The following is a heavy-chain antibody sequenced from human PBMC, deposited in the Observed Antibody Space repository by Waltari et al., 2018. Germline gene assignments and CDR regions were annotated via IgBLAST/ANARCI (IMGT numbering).Heavy chain of an antibody. CDR1: GFTFGDYA. V-gene: IGHV3-49*03. D-gene: IGHD3-22*01. J-gene: IGHJ4*02. Sequence: EVQLVESGGGLVQPGRSLRLSCTASGFTFGDYAMSWFRQAPGKGLECVGFIRSKAYGGKTEYAASLKGRFTISRDDSKSIAYLQMNSLKTEDTAVYYCTRDWHYYDSSGPPFDYWGQGTLVTVSS. CDR2: IRSKAYGGKT. CDR3: TRDWHYYDSSGPPFDY.